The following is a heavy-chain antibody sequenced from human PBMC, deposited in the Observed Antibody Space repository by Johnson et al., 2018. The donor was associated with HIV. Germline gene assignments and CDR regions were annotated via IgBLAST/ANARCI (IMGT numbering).Heavy chain of an antibody. CDR2: VNQDGSAK. J-gene: IGHJ3*01. V-gene: IGHV3-7*05. D-gene: IGHD1-26*01. Sequence: VQLVESGGGLVQPGGSLRLSCAASGFTVSSNYMTWVRQAPGKGLEYVANVNQDGSAKFYVDSVKGRFTISRDNAKNSLYLQMNSLRDEDTAVYYCVTADRGSAWGQGTTVTVSS. CDR3: VTADRGSA. CDR1: GFTVSSNY.